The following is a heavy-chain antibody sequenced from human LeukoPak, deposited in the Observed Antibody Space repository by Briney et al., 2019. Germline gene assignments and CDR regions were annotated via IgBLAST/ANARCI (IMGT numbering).Heavy chain of an antibody. V-gene: IGHV1-46*01. J-gene: IGHJ4*02. Sequence: GASVKVSCKASGYTFTSYYMHWERQAPGQGLEWMGIINPSGGSTSYAQKFQGRVTMTRDTSTSTVYMELSSLRSEDTAVYYCARDSPHLRFGELLSGLDYWGQGTLVTVSS. D-gene: IGHD3-10*01. CDR2: INPSGGST. CDR1: GYTFTSYY. CDR3: ARDSPHLRFGELLSGLDY.